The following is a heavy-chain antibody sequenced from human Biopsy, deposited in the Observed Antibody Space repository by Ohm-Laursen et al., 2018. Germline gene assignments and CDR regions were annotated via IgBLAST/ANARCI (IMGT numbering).Heavy chain of an antibody. CDR2: IWYDGSNK. D-gene: IGHD3-10*01. CDR1: GFPFTGFS. V-gene: IGHV3-33*08. Sequence: SLRLSCAASGFPFTGFSMDWVRQAPGKGLEWVAVIWYDGSNKYSADSVKGRFSISRDNSKNTVYLQMNSLRAADTAVYYCARDRYYGSESYYSHYNMDVWGQGTTVSVSS. CDR3: ARDRYYGSESYYSHYNMDV. J-gene: IGHJ6*02.